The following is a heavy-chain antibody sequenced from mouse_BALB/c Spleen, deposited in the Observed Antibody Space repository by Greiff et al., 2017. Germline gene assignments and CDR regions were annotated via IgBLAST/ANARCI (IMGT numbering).Heavy chain of an antibody. V-gene: IGHV5-6-3*01. Sequence: EVQLVESGGGLVQPGGSLKLSCAASGFTFSSYGMSWVRQTPDKRLELVATINSNGGSTYYPDSVKGRFTISRDNAKNTLYLQMSRLKSEDTAMYYCARDGNYYFDYWGQGTTLTVSS. CDR1: GFTFSSYG. J-gene: IGHJ2*01. CDR2: INSNGGST. D-gene: IGHD2-1*01. CDR3: ARDGNYYFDY.